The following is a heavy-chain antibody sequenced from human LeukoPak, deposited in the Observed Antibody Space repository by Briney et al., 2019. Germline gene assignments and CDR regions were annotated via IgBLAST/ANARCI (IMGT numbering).Heavy chain of an antibody. CDR2: INPKTGDT. J-gene: IGHJ6*03. CDR1: AYTFTGYY. V-gene: IGHV1-2*02. D-gene: IGHD4-11*01. Sequence: ASVKVSCKASAYTFTGYYMHWVRQAPGQGLEWMGWINPKTGDTKYAQKCQGRVTITKDTSISTAYMELSRLRSDDTAVYYCAYYSNYVHYLYMDVWGKGTTVTVSS. CDR3: AYYSNYVHYLYMDV.